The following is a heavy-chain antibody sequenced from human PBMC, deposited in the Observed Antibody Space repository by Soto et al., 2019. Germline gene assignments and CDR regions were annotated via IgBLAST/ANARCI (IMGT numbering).Heavy chain of an antibody. CDR1: GFSLKTIGVS. D-gene: IGHD3-3*01. V-gene: IGHV2-5*02. CDR2: TYWDDDQ. CDR3: ARSTSENFWSGPFDY. Sequence: QITLKESGPTLVRPTQTLTLTCSFSGFSLKTIGVSVGWIRQPPGKALEWLALTYWDDDQRYSPSLKTRLTVTKATSKNQVVLAMTNMDPVDTVTYYCARSTSENFWSGPFDYWGPGIVVTVSS. J-gene: IGHJ4*02.